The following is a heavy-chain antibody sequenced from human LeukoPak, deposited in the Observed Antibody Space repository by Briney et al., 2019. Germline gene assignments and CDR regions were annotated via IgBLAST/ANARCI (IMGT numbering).Heavy chain of an antibody. D-gene: IGHD2-2*01. V-gene: IGHV3-74*01. CDR3: ARPRYCSSISCYFHAFDV. CDR2: INSDGSTT. Sequence: SGGSLRLSCAASGFTFSSYWMHWVRQAPGKGLVWVSRINSDGSTTIYADSVKGRFTISRDNAKNTLYLQMNSLRAEDTAVYYCARPRYCSSISCYFHAFDVWGQGTMVTVSS. CDR1: GFTFSSYW. J-gene: IGHJ3*01.